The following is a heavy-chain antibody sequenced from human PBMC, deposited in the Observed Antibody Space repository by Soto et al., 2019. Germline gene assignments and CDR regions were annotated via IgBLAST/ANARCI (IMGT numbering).Heavy chain of an antibody. Sequence: QVQLQESGPGLVKPSQTLSLTCTVSGGSISSGDYYWSWIRQPPGKGLEWIGYIYYSGSTYYNPSLKSRVTISVDTSKNQFSLKLSSVTAADTAVYYCARGDCISTNCPTGWFDPWGQGTLVTVSS. CDR1: GGSISSGDYY. J-gene: IGHJ5*02. D-gene: IGHD2-2*01. V-gene: IGHV4-30-4*01. CDR3: ARGDCISTNCPTGWFDP. CDR2: IYYSGST.